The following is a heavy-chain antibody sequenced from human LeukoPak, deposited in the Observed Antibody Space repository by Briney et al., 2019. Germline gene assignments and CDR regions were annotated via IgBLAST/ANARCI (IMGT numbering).Heavy chain of an antibody. CDR3: ARGGSYYYDSSGYYYVDY. CDR1: GYTFTSYG. J-gene: IGHJ4*02. Sequence: ASVKVSCKASGYTFTSYGISWVRQAPGQGLEWMGWISAYNGNTNYAQKLQGRVTMTTDTSTSTAYMELRSLRSDDTAVYYCARGGSYYYDSSGYYYVDYWGQGTLVTVSS. CDR2: ISAYNGNT. D-gene: IGHD3-22*01. V-gene: IGHV1-18*01.